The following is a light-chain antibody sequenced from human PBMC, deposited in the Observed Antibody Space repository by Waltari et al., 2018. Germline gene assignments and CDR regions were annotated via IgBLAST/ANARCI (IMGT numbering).Light chain of an antibody. V-gene: IGKV1-12*01. J-gene: IGKJ3*01. CDR1: QDIGNR. CDR3: QQAKSFPIT. Sequence: DIQMTQSPSSVSASIGDRVTITCRASQDIGNRLAWYQQKPGKAPNLLIYGTSSLQTGVPSRFSGSGSGTEFTLTISSLQPEDFGTYYCQQAKSFPITFGPGTKVDIK. CDR2: GTS.